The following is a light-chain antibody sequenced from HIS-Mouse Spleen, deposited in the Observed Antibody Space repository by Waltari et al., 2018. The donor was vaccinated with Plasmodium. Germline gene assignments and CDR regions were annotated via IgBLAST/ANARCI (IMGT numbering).Light chain of an antibody. J-gene: IGLJ2*01. CDR2: PDS. V-gene: IGLV3-1*01. CDR1: KLGDKY. Sequence: SYELTQPPSVSVSPGQTASITCSGEKLGDKYGCWYQQKPGQSPVLVIYPDSNRPSGIPERFSGSNSGNTATLTISGTQAMDEADYYCQAWDSSTVVFGGGTKLTVL. CDR3: QAWDSSTVV.